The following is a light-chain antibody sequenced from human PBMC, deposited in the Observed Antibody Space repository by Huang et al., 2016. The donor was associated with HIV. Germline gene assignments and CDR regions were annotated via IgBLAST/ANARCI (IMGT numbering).Light chain of an antibody. Sequence: EIVMTQSPATLSVSPGERATLSCRASQSVNSNLAWYQQKPGQAPRLLIYGASTRATVIPARFSGSGSGTEFTLTISSLQSEDFAVYSCQQYNNWPLTFGGGTKVEIK. CDR1: QSVNSN. J-gene: IGKJ4*01. CDR2: GAS. CDR3: QQYNNWPLT. V-gene: IGKV3-15*01.